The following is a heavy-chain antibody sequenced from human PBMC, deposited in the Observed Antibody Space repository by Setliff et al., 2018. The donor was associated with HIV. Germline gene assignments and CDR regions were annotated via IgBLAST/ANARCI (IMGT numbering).Heavy chain of an antibody. Sequence: ASVKVSCKASGFPFSSYGISWVRQAPGQGLEWMGWVSAYNGKIEYAQNFQGRVTMTADISTSTAWTSTSTAYMELRSLRSDDTAVYYCASCMAGHYYYYMDVWGKGTTVTVSS. CDR3: ASCMAGHYYYYMDV. CDR2: VSAYNGKI. D-gene: IGHD6-19*01. CDR1: GFPFSSYG. J-gene: IGHJ6*03. V-gene: IGHV1-18*01.